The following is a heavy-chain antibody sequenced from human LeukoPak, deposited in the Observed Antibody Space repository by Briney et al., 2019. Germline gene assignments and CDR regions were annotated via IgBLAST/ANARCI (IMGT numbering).Heavy chain of an antibody. CDR1: GFTFRNYW. V-gene: IGHV3-11*01. D-gene: IGHD6-13*01. Sequence: GGSLRLSCAASGFTFRNYWMSWIRQAPGKGLEWVSYISSSGSTIYYADSVKGRFTISRDNAKNSLYLQMNSLRAEDTAVYYCARAGGSSWNKKYYFDYWGQGTLVTVSS. J-gene: IGHJ4*02. CDR3: ARAGGSSWNKKYYFDY. CDR2: ISSSGSTI.